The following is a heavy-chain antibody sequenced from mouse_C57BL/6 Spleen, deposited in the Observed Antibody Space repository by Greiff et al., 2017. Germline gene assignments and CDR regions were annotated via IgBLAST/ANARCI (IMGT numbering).Heavy chain of an antibody. CDR1: GYTFTSYW. CDR3: ARSYYYGSHWYFDV. Sequence: QVQLKQPGAELVRPGSSVKLSCKASGYTFTSYWMHWVKQRPIQGLEWIGNIDPSDSETHYNQKFKDKATLTVDKSSSTAYMQLSSLTSEDSAVYYCARSYYYGSHWYFDVWGTGTTVTVSS. V-gene: IGHV1-52*01. D-gene: IGHD1-1*01. CDR2: IDPSDSET. J-gene: IGHJ1*03.